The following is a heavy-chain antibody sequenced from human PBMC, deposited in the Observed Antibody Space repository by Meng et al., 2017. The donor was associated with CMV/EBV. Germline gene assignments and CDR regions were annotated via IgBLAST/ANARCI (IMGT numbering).Heavy chain of an antibody. Sequence: GSLRLSCTVSGGSISSYYWSWIRQPPGKGLEWIGYIYYSGSTNYNPSLKSRVTISVDTSKNQFSLKLSSVTAADTAVYYCARDRLVDCSSTSCSPGGFDPWGQGTLVTVSS. CDR2: IYYSGST. CDR1: GGSISSYY. J-gene: IGHJ5*02. D-gene: IGHD2-2*01. CDR3: ARDRLVDCSSTSCSPGGFDP. V-gene: IGHV4-59*12.